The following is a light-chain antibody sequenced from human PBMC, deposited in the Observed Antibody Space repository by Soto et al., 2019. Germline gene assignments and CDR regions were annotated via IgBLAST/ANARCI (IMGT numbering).Light chain of an antibody. V-gene: IGLV2-8*01. Sequence: QSVLTQPPSASGSPGQSVTISCTGTSSDVGGYNYVSWYHQHPGKAPKLMIYDVSKRPSGVPDRFSGSKSGNTASLTVSGLQAEDEADYYCSSYAGSNNYVFGTGTKVT. CDR3: SSYAGSNNYV. J-gene: IGLJ1*01. CDR2: DVS. CDR1: SSDVGGYNY.